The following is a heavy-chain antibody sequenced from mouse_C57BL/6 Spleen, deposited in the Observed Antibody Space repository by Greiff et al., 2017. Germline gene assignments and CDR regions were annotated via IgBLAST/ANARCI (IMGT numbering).Heavy chain of an antibody. CDR3: ARDGYSPFAY. CDR1: GYAFTNYL. J-gene: IGHJ3*01. D-gene: IGHD2-3*01. CDR2: INPGSGGT. V-gene: IGHV1-54*01. Sequence: VQLQQSGAELVRPGTSVKVSCKASGYAFTNYLIAWVKQRPGQGLEWIGVINPGSGGTNYNEKFKGKATLTADKSSSTDYMQFSSLTSEDSAVYFCARDGYSPFAYWGKGTLVTVSA.